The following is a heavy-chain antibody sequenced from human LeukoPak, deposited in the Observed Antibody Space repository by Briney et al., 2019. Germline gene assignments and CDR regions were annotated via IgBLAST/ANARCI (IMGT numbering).Heavy chain of an antibody. V-gene: IGHV1-69*13. CDR3: ARKEREMATIGVSWFDP. J-gene: IGHJ5*02. Sequence: RASVKVSCTASGGTFSSYAISWVRQAPGQGLEWMGGIIPIFGTANYAQKFQGRVTITAYESTSTAYMELSSLRSEDTAVYYCARKEREMATIGVSWFDPWGQGTLVTVSS. CDR1: GGTFSSYA. D-gene: IGHD5-24*01. CDR2: IIPIFGTA.